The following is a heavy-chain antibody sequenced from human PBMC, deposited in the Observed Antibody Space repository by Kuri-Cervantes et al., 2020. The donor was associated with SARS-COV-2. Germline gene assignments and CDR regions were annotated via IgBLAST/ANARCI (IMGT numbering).Heavy chain of an antibody. CDR3: APRDY. CDR2: ISGSGGST. V-gene: IGHV3-23*01. CDR1: GSTFSSYA. J-gene: IGHJ4*02. Sequence: GESLKISCAASGSTFSSYAMSWVRQAPGKGLEWVSAISGSGGSTYYADSVKGRFTISRDNSKKTLYLQMNSLRVEDTALYYCAPRDYWGQGILVTVSS.